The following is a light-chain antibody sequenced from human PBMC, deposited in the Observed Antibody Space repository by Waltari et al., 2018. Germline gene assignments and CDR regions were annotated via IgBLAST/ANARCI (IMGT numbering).Light chain of an antibody. CDR2: DVG. CDR3: SSQSSNDVVL. J-gene: IGLJ2*01. V-gene: IGLV2-14*01. Sequence: QYALTQPASVSGSPGQSVTIFCAGTSNDVGGYNSVSWYQEPPGQAPRVIIYDVGDRPSGVSDRFSGSKSGNTASLTISGLQAEDEADYYCSSQSSNDVVLFGGGTKLTVL. CDR1: SNDVGGYNS.